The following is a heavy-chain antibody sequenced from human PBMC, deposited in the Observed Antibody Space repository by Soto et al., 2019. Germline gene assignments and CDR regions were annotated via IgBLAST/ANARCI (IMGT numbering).Heavy chain of an antibody. V-gene: IGHV1-2*04. D-gene: IGHD2-2*01. CDR1: GYTFTGYY. CDR3: ARYPLGHCSSTSCYPNYYYGMDV. J-gene: IGHJ6*02. CDR2: INPNSGGT. Sequence: GASVKVSCKASGYTFTGYYMHWVRQAPGQGLEWMGWINPNSGGTNYAQKFQGWVTMTRDTSISTAYMELSRLRSDDTAVYYCARYPLGHCSSTSCYPNYYYGMDVWGQGTTVTVS.